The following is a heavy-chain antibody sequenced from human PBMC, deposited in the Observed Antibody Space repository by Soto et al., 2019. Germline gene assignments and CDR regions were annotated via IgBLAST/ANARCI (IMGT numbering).Heavy chain of an antibody. CDR3: ARDRRYCSSTSCYGWFDP. CDR1: GYTFTSYG. Sequence: ASVNVSCKASGYTFTSYGISWVRQAPGQGLEWMGWISAYNGNTNYAQKLQGRVTMTTDTSTSTAYMELRSLRSDDTAVYYCARDRRYCSSTSCYGWFDPWGQGTPVTAPQ. D-gene: IGHD2-2*01. V-gene: IGHV1-18*01. CDR2: ISAYNGNT. J-gene: IGHJ5*02.